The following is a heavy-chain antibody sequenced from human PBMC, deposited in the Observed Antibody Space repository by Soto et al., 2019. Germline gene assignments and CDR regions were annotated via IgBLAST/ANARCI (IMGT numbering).Heavy chain of an antibody. J-gene: IGHJ4*02. CDR2: IFHDGTA. CDR1: CVSISSGNW. V-gene: IGHV4-4*02. CDR3: ARLVYDTRLNYMYFDF. Sequence: SETLSLTCAVSCVSISSGNWWTWVRQSPQRGLEYIGEIFHDGTANYYPSFERRVAISVDTSKNQFSLKLTSVTAADTAIYFCARLVYDTRLNYMYFDFWGQGTLVTVSS. D-gene: IGHD3-10*01.